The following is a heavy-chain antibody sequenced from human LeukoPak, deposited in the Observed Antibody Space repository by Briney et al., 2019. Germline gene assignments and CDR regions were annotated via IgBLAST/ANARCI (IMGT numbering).Heavy chain of an antibody. Sequence: PSETLSLTCAVYGGSFSGYYWSWIRQPPGKGLEWIGEINHSGSTNYNPSLKSRVTISVDTSKNQFSLKLSSVTAADTAVYYCARQPIFGVVTNFDYWGQGTLVTVSS. CDR1: GGSFSGYY. D-gene: IGHD3-3*01. J-gene: IGHJ4*02. CDR2: INHSGST. V-gene: IGHV4-34*01. CDR3: ARQPIFGVVTNFDY.